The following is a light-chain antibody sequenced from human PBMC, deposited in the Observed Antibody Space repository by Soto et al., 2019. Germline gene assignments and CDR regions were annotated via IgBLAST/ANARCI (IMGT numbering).Light chain of an antibody. CDR3: SSFVSSRTVV. CDR1: SSDVGGYNY. Sequence: QSVLTQPASVSGSPGQSITISCTGTSSDVGGYNYVSWYQQHPGKAPKLIIFEVNNRPSGVSDRFSGSKSANTASLTISGLQAEDEADYYCSSFVSSRTVVFGGGTKLT. J-gene: IGLJ3*02. CDR2: EVN. V-gene: IGLV2-14*01.